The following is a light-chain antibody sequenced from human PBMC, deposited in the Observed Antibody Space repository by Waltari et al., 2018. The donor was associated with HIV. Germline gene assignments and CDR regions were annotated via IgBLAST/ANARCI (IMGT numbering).Light chain of an antibody. Sequence: EIVLTQSPATLSLSPGERATLSCRASQSVSSSLAWYQQKPDQAPRLLIYDASNRATDIPARFSGSWSGTDFTLTISSLEPEDFAVYYCQQRSDWPRTFGQGTKVEI. CDR2: DAS. CDR3: QQRSDWPRT. CDR1: QSVSSS. V-gene: IGKV3-11*01. J-gene: IGKJ1*01.